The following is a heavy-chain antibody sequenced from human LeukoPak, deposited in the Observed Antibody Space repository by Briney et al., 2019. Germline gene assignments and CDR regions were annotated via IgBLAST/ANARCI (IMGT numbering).Heavy chain of an antibody. D-gene: IGHD2-21*02. CDR1: GYTFTAYY. J-gene: IGHJ4*02. V-gene: IGHV1-2*02. CDR2: INLNSGGT. CDR3: ARVAGGDWYYFDF. Sequence: GAPVKVSFKASGYTFTAYYMHWVRQAPGQGLEWMGWINLNSGGTNYAQKFQGRVTMTRDTSISAAYMELSRLGSDDTAVYYCARVAGGDWYYFDFWGQGTLVTVSS.